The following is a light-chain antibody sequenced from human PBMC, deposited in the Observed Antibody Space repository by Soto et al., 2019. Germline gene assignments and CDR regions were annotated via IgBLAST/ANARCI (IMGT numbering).Light chain of an antibody. J-gene: IGLJ3*02. CDR1: MRDVGAYNL. V-gene: IGLV2-14*01. CDR3: SAYTARSTLV. Sequence: QSALTQPASVSGSAGQSSTISCSGTMRDVGAYNLVSWYQQHPGTAPKLIIYEVRNRPSGISSRFSGSRSGNTASLTISGLQPEDEGDYYFSAYTARSTLVFGGGTKLTVL. CDR2: EVR.